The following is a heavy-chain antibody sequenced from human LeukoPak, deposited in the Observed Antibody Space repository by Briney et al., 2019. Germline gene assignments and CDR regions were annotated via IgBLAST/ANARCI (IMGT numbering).Heavy chain of an antibody. V-gene: IGHV3-23*01. CDR1: GFTFSSYA. CDR2: ISGSGGST. CDR3: AKGYYDYVWGSYRYTPDY. D-gene: IGHD3-16*02. Sequence: QPGGSLRLSCAASGFTFSSYAMSWVRQAPGKGLVWVSAISGSGGSTYYADSVKGRFTISRDNSKNTLYLQMNSLRAEDTAVYYCAKGYYDYVWGSYRYTPDYWGQGTLVTVSS. J-gene: IGHJ4*02.